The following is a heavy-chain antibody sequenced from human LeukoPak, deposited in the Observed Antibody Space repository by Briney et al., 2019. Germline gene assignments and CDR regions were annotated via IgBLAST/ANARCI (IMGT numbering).Heavy chain of an antibody. CDR3: AKDYHDRSGYYTLLY. CDR1: SFTFITYG. CDR2: IRFDGSNK. D-gene: IGHD3-22*01. J-gene: IGHJ4*02. V-gene: IGHV3-30*02. Sequence: GGSLRLSCAASSFTFITYGMHWLRQAPGKGLEWVAFIRFDGSNKYYADSVKGRFTISRDNSENTLYLQMSSLRTDDTAVYYCAKDYHDRSGYYTLLYWGQGTLVTVSS.